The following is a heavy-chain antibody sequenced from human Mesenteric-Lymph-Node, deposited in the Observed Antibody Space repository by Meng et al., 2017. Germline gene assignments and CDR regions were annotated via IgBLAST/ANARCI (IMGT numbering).Heavy chain of an antibody. Sequence: ASVMVSCKASGYIFIGYYTHWVRQAPGQGLGWLGWINPNSGGTNYAQKFQGRVTMTGDTPISTAYMKLRRLRSDDAAVYYCARGNIVVVVATLDVWGQGTTVTVSS. D-gene: IGHD2-15*01. CDR3: ARGNIVVVVATLDV. CDR2: INPNSGGT. CDR1: GYIFIGYY. V-gene: IGHV1-2*02. J-gene: IGHJ6*02.